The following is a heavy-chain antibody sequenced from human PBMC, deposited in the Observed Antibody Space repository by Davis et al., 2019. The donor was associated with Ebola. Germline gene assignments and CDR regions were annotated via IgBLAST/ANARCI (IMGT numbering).Heavy chain of an antibody. V-gene: IGHV1-2*06. Sequence: ASVKVSCKASGYTFTGYHMHWVRQAPGQGLEWMGRMNPHSGGPNYAQKFQGRVTMIRDTSISTAYMELSRLTYDDTAVYYCARLCSSSCPNDYWGQGTLITVSS. D-gene: IGHD2-2*01. CDR1: GYTFTGYH. J-gene: IGHJ4*02. CDR2: MNPHSGGP. CDR3: ARLCSSSCPNDY.